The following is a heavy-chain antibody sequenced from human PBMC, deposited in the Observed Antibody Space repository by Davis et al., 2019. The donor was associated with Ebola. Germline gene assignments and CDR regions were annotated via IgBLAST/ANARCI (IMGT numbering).Heavy chain of an antibody. Sequence: GESLKISCATSGFTFSTYWMSWVRQAPGKGLEWVANINQDASVKHYLDSVKGRFTISRDNAKNSLYLQMNSLRAEDTAVYYCARGGGSDSGIFFQHWGQGTLATVSS. CDR3: ARGGGSDSGIFFQH. D-gene: IGHD1-26*01. J-gene: IGHJ1*01. V-gene: IGHV3-7*01. CDR1: GFTFSTYW. CDR2: INQDASVK.